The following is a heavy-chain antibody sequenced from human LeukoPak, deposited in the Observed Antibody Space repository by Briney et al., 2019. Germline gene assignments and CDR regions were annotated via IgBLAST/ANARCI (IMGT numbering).Heavy chain of an antibody. CDR2: IYNDGST. CDR1: GFSVSSKY. Sequence: GGSLRLSCAISGFSVSSKYMSWVRQAPGKGPEWVSVIYNDGSTYYTDSVKGRFTISRDNSKNTLLLQLNSLRAEDTAVYYCARSGGVITVAPFDCWGQGSLVTVSS. CDR3: ARSGGVITVAPFDC. V-gene: IGHV3-53*01. D-gene: IGHD4-23*01. J-gene: IGHJ4*02.